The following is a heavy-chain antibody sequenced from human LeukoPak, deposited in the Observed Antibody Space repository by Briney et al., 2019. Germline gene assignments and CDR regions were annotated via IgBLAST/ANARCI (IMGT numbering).Heavy chain of an antibody. CDR2: IYYSGST. J-gene: IGHJ5*02. CDR1: GGSISSYY. D-gene: IGHD1-14*01. Sequence: SETLSLTCTVSGGSISSYYWSWIRQPPGKGLEWIGYIYYSGSTNYNPSLKSRVTISVDTSKKQFSLKLSSVTAADTAVYYCARDLSAGTVSRFDPWGHGTLVTVSS. V-gene: IGHV4-59*01. CDR3: ARDLSAGTVSRFDP.